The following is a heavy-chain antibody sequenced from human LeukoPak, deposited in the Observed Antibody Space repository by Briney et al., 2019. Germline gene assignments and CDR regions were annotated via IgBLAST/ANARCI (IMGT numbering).Heavy chain of an antibody. V-gene: IGHV3-23*01. D-gene: IGHD1-14*01. Sequence: GGSLRLSCAASGFTVSSNYMSWVRLAPGGGLEWISSISGDGARTYYTNSVKGRLTISRDNPKNTLFLQVNSLRVEDTAVYYCAKGGLTTPLHYWGQGTLVTVSS. J-gene: IGHJ4*02. CDR3: AKGGLTTPLHY. CDR1: GFTVSSNY. CDR2: ISGDGART.